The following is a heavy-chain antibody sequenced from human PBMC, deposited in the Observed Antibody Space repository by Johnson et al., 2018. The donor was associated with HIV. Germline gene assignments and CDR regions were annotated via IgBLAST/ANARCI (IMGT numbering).Heavy chain of an antibody. J-gene: IGHJ3*02. Sequence: QVQLVESGGGVVQPGRSLRLSCAASGVTFSSHAMHWVRQAPGKGLDWVTVISSDGSNKYYTDSVRGRFTISRDNSKNTLSLQMGGLGIEDTAVYYGAAPGQQQTRRPPRAFDIWGQGTMVTVSS. CDR2: ISSDGSNK. CDR1: GVTFSSHA. V-gene: IGHV3-30-3*01. CDR3: AAPGQQQTRRPPRAFDI. D-gene: IGHD6-13*01.